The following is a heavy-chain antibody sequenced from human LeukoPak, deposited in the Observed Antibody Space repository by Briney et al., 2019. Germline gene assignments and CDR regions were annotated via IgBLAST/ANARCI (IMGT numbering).Heavy chain of an antibody. J-gene: IGHJ3*02. V-gene: IGHV4-39*01. CDR2: IFYSGNN. D-gene: IGHD2-2*01. Sequence: SGTLSLSCAVSSGSVGNSNYYWACVRQPPGKGLEWLVSIFYSGNNHYNPSLRSPVTTSVNTSKNQFSLKLSSGNAADTAVHYCARSIVVVPAATQRAIPGAFDIWGQGTMVTVSS. CDR1: SGSVGNSNYY. CDR3: ARSIVVVPAATQRAIPGAFDI.